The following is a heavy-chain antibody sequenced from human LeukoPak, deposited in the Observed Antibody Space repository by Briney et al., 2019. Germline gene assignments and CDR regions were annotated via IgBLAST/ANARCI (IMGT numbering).Heavy chain of an antibody. CDR2: INAANGNT. CDR1: GYTFTSYG. J-gene: IGHJ4*02. V-gene: IGHV1-3*01. D-gene: IGHD3-9*01. CDR3: ARGCETGYYGYFDY. Sequence: ASVKVSCKASGYTFTSYGMHWVRQAPGQSLECMGWINAANGNTKYSQKFQGRVTITRDTSASTAYMELSSLRSEDTAVYYCARGCETGYYGYFDYWGQGTLVTVSS.